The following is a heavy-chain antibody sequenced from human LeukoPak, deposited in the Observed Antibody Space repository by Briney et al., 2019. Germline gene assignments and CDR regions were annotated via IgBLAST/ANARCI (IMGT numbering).Heavy chain of an antibody. J-gene: IGHJ4*02. CDR1: GFTFSSYA. Sequence: GGSLRLSCAASGFTFSSYAMHWVRQAPGKGLEWVAVISYDGSNKYYADSVKGRFTISRDNSKNTLYLQMNSLRAEDTAVYYCAIVLTGVIDYWGQGTLVTVSS. CDR3: AIVLTGVIDY. D-gene: IGHD3-9*01. V-gene: IGHV3-30-3*01. CDR2: ISYDGSNK.